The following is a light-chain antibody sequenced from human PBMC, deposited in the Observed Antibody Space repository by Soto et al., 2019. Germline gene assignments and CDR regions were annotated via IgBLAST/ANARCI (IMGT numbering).Light chain of an antibody. Sequence: EIVMTQSPATLSVSPGQRATFSCRASQSVGSYLAWYHRKPGQAPRLLISAASTRATGIPARFSGSASGTAFTLTISSLQSEDFAVYYCHHYNNSSPTLGQGTNVDI. CDR3: HHYNNSSPT. J-gene: IGKJ1*01. V-gene: IGKV3-15*01. CDR2: AAS. CDR1: QSVGSY.